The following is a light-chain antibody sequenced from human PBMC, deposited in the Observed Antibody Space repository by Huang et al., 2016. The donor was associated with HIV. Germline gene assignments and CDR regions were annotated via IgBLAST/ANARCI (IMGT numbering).Light chain of an antibody. V-gene: IGKV4-1*01. Sequence: DIVMTQSPDSLAVSLGERATINCKFSQSILYSSKNKNYLAWYQQKPGQPPKLLIYWASTREAGVPDRFSGSGSGTDFTLAISSLQAEDVAVYYCQQYFSTPQTFGQGTKVEIK. CDR3: QQYFSTPQT. J-gene: IGKJ1*01. CDR2: WAS. CDR1: QSILYSSKNKNY.